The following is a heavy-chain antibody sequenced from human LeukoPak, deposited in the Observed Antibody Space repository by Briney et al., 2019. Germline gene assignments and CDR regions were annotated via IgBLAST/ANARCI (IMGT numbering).Heavy chain of an antibody. CDR1: GFIFEDYT. D-gene: IGHD3-22*01. V-gene: IGHV3-43*01. Sequence: GGSLRLSCAASGFIFEDYTMHWVRQAPGKTLERVSLINWHGTSYYRDSVKGRFTISRDNSKNSLYLQMDSLRSEDTAFYYCVKDMSYESSGSVLDYWGKGTLVTVSS. J-gene: IGHJ4*02. CDR2: INWHGTS. CDR3: VKDMSYESSGSVLDY.